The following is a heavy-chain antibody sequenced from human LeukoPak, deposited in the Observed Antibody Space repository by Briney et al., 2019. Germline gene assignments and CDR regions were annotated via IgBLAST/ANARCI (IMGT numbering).Heavy chain of an antibody. CDR1: GFTFSSYS. J-gene: IGHJ4*02. CDR3: AREKGYCSSTSCYFDY. V-gene: IGHV3-21*01. CDR2: ISSSSSYI. D-gene: IGHD2-2*01. Sequence: SGGSLRLSCAASGFTFSSYSMNWVRQAPGKGLEWVSSISSSSSYIYYADSAKGRFTISRDNAKNSLYLQMNSLRAEDTAVYYCAREKGYCSSTSCYFDYWGQGTLVTVSS.